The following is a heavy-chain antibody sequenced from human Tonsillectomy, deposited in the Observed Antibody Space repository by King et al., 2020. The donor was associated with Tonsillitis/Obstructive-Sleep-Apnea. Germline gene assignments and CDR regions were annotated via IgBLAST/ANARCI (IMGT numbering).Heavy chain of an antibody. D-gene: IGHD6-25*01. Sequence: QLVQSGAEVKKPGASVKVSCKASGYTFTSYGISWVRQAPGQGLEWMGWISAYNGNTNYAQKLQGRVTMTTDTSTSTAYMGLRSLRSDDTAVYYCARLVGPNTQEYSSGNWYFDLWGRGTLVTVSS. CDR3: ARLVGPNTQEYSSGNWYFDL. CDR2: ISAYNGNT. J-gene: IGHJ2*01. V-gene: IGHV1-18*01. CDR1: GYTFTSYG.